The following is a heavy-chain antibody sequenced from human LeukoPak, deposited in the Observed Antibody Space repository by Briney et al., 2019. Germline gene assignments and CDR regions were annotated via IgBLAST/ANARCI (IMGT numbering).Heavy chain of an antibody. CDR1: GFTFSSYA. V-gene: IGHV3-7*01. J-gene: IGHJ6*02. CDR3: AGQLTYSYGQGYYYYGMDV. Sequence: GGSLRLSCAASGFTFSSYAMSWVRQAPGKGLEWVANIKQDGSEKYYVDSVKGRFTISRDNAKNSLYLQMNSLRAEDTAVYYCAGQLTYSYGQGYYYYGMDVWGQGTTVTVSS. CDR2: IKQDGSEK. D-gene: IGHD5-18*01.